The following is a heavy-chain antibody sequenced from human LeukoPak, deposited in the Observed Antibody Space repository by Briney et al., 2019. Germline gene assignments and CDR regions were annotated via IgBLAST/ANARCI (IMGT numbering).Heavy chain of an antibody. CDR1: GFTFSSHW. V-gene: IGHV3-74*01. J-gene: IGHJ4*02. Sequence: GGSLRLSCAASGFTFSSHWMHWVRQAPGKGLVWVSRIHRDGSSPSYADSVKGRFTISRDNAKNTLYLQMNSLRAEDTAVYFCARGGDGDLDYWGQGILVTVSS. CDR2: IHRDGSSP. CDR3: ARGGDGDLDY.